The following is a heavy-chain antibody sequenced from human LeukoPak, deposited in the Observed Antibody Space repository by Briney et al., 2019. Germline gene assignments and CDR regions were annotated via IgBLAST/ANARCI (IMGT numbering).Heavy chain of an antibody. CDR1: GYSFTSYW. CDR2: IYPGDSDT. J-gene: IGHJ2*01. CDR3: ARLRVSYGDYNWYFDL. V-gene: IGHV5-51*01. D-gene: IGHD4-17*01. Sequence: GESLKISCKGSGYSFTSYWIGWVRQMPGKGLEWMGIIYPGDSDTRCSPSFQGQVTIPADKSISTAYLQWSSLKASDTAMYYCARLRVSYGDYNWYFDLWGRGTLVTVSS.